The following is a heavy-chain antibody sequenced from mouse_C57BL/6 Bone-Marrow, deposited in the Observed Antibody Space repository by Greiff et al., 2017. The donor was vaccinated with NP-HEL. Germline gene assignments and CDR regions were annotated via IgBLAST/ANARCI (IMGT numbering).Heavy chain of an antibody. CDR2: IDPSDSYT. Sequence: QVQLNESGAELVRPGTSVKLSCKASGYTFTSYWMHWVKQRPGQGLEWIGVIDPSDSYTNYNQKFKGKATLTVDTSSSTAYMQLSSLTSEDSAVYYCARHYEVDYWGQGTTLTVSS. J-gene: IGHJ2*01. V-gene: IGHV1-59*01. D-gene: IGHD1-1*01. CDR1: GYTFTSYW. CDR3: ARHYEVDY.